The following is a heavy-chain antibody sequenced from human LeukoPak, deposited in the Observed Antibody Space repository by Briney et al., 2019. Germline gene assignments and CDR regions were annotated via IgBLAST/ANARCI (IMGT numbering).Heavy chain of an antibody. CDR2: INHSGST. D-gene: IGHD3-3*01. CDR1: GGSFSGYY. J-gene: IGHJ4*02. CDR3: ARGNLWSGSFPY. V-gene: IGHV4-34*01. Sequence: SETLSLTCAVYGGSFSGYYWSWIRQPPGKGLEWIGEINHSGSTNYNPPLKSRVTISVDTSKNQFSLKLSSVTAADTAVYYCARGNLWSGSFPYWGQGTLVTVSS.